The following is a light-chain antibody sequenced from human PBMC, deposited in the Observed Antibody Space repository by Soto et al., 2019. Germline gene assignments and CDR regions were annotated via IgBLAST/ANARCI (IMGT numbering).Light chain of an antibody. V-gene: IGKV2-30*01. CDR2: KVS. CDR3: MQGTHWPPT. J-gene: IGKJ1*01. CDR1: QSLVNSDGNTY. Sequence: DVVMTQSPLSLPVTLGQPASISCRSSQSLVNSDGNTYLNWFQQRPGQSPGRLIYKVSNRDSGVPDRFSGSGSGTDFTLKISRVEAEDVGVYYCMQGTHWPPTFGQGTKVEIK.